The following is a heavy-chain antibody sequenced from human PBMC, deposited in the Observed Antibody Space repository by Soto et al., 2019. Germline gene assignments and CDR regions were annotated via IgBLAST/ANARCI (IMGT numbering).Heavy chain of an antibody. CDR2: ISSDGSKT. J-gene: IGHJ6*02. Sequence: EVQLVESGGGLVQPGGSLRLSCAASGFTFNTYWMHWVRQAPGKGLVWVSRISSDGSKTIYAESVKGRITMSRDNAKNTLDLQMTSLRAEDTAVYYCARERRINYNYFYGLDLWGQGTTVTVSS. CDR1: GFTFNTYW. D-gene: IGHD3-10*01. V-gene: IGHV3-74*01. CDR3: ARERRINYNYFYGLDL.